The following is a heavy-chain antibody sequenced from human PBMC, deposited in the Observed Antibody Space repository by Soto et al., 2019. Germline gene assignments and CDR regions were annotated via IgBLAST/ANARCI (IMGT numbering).Heavy chain of an antibody. Sequence: SETLSLTCTVSGASIRSTDYYWSWIRQAPGKGLEWIGYIYYTGSTYYNPSLMSRLTISVDTSKNQFSLKLTSVTAAETAVYYCVRTARQGAVAPHWFDRWGQGTQVTVS. D-gene: IGHD2-21*02. V-gene: IGHV4-30-4*01. CDR2: IYYTGST. J-gene: IGHJ5*02. CDR1: GASIRSTDYY. CDR3: VRTARQGAVAPHWFDR.